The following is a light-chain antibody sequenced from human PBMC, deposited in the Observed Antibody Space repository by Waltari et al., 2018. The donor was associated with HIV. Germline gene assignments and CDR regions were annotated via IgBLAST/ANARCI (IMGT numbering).Light chain of an antibody. CDR1: ALPKQY. J-gene: IGLJ3*02. V-gene: IGLV3-10*01. CDR3: YSTDSSDWV. Sequence: SYELTQPPSVSVSPGQTARINCSGDALPKQYAYWYQQKAGPAPVLVIYEDSKRPSGIPERFSGSSSGTMATLTISGAQVEDEADYYCYSTDSSDWVFGGGTKLTVL. CDR2: EDS.